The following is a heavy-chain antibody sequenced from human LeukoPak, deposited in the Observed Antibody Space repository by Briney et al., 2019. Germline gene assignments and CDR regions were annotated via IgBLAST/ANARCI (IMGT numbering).Heavy chain of an antibody. V-gene: IGHV4-34*01. Sequence: SETLSLTCAVYGGSFSGYYWSWIRQPPGKGLEWIGEINHSGSTDYNPSLKSRVTISVDTSKNQFSLKLSSVTAADTAVYYCARGLATDYWGQGTLVTVSS. CDR2: INHSGST. CDR3: ARGLATDY. J-gene: IGHJ4*02. D-gene: IGHD1-26*01. CDR1: GGSFSGYY.